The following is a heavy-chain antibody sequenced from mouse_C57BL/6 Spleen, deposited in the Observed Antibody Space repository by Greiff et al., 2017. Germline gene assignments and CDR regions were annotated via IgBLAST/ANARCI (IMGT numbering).Heavy chain of an antibody. CDR1: GYTFTSYW. Sequence: QVQLQQPGAELVRPGSSVKLSCKASGYTFTSYWMHWVKQRPIQGLEWIGNIDPSDSETHYNQKFKDKATLTVDKSSSTAYMQLSSLTSEDSAVYYCASTVVEDAMDDWGQGTSVTVAS. J-gene: IGHJ4*01. V-gene: IGHV1-52*01. CDR3: ASTVVEDAMDD. D-gene: IGHD1-1*01. CDR2: IDPSDSET.